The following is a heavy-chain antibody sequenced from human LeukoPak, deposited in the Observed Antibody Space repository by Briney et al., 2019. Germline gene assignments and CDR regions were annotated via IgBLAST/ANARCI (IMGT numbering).Heavy chain of an antibody. D-gene: IGHD6-19*01. Sequence: SETLSLTCAVYGGSFSGYYWSWIRQPPGKGLEWIGEINHSGSTNYNPSLKSRVTISVDTSKNQFSLKLSSVTAADTAVYYCARGQKSVGRVLAGTTIYNYYYYMDVWGKGTTVTVSS. CDR3: ARGQKSVGRVLAGTTIYNYYYYMDV. CDR1: GGSFSGYY. V-gene: IGHV4-34*01. CDR2: INHSGST. J-gene: IGHJ6*03.